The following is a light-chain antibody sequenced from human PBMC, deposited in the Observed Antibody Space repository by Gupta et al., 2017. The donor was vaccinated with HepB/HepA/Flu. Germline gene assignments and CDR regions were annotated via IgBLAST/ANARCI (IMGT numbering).Light chain of an antibody. V-gene: IGKV3-11*01. Sequence: EIVLTQSPAILSSPPGERATLPCRASQSVNSYLAWYQQKPGQPTRLLIYDATNRATGIPARFSGSGSGTDFTLTISSLEPEDFAVYYCQQRSYWPLTFGGGTXVEIK. CDR3: QQRSYWPLT. CDR1: QSVNSY. CDR2: DAT. J-gene: IGKJ4*01.